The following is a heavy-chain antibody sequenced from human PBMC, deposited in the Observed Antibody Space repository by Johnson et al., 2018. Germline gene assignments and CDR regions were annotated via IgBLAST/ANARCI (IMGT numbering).Heavy chain of an antibody. D-gene: IGHD6-19*01. J-gene: IGHJ6*03. CDR2: IWYDGTND. CDR1: GFAFRSSG. CDR3: AGGGTWLVPQPYYRDV. V-gene: IGHV3-33*03. Sequence: QVQLVESGGGVVQPGRSLRLSCATSGFAFRSSGMFWVRQAPGKGLEWVATIWYDGTNDNYADSVKGRFTISRENAKNSRYLQMNSLRAEDTAVYYCAGGGTWLVPQPYYRDVGGKGTTVTVSS.